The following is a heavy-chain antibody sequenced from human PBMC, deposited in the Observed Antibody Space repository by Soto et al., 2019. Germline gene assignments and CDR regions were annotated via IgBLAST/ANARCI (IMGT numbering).Heavy chain of an antibody. CDR1: GGSISSSSYY. D-gene: IGHD5-12*01. V-gene: IGHV4-39*01. CDR3: ERHPISGGKPIGLDL. Sequence: QLQLQQSGPGLVKPSETLSLTCTVSGGSISSSSYYWGWIRQPPGKGLEWIGSIYYSGSTYYNPSLKSRVTISVDTSKNQFPLKLSSVTAADTAVYYCERHPISGGKPIGLDLWGQGTLVTVSS. J-gene: IGHJ5*02. CDR2: IYYSGST.